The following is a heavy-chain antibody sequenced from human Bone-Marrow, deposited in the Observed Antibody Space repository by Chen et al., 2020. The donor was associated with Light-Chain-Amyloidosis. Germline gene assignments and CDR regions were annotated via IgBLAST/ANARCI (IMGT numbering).Heavy chain of an antibody. J-gene: IGHJ4*02. CDR2: ISWNSGSI. CDR3: AKAIVPAAIGYFDY. V-gene: IGHV3-9*01. D-gene: IGHD2-2*02. CDR1: GFTFDDYA. Sequence: EVQLVESGGGLVQPGRSLRLSCAAPGFTFDDYAMPWVRQAPGKGLEWVSGISWNSGSIGYADSVKGRFTISRDNAKNSLYLQMNSLRAEDTALYYCAKAIVPAAIGYFDYWGQGTLVTVSS.